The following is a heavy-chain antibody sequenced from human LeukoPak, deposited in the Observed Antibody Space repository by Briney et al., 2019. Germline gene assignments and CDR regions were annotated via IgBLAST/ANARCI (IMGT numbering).Heavy chain of an antibody. J-gene: IGHJ4*02. Sequence: SETLSLTCAVYGGSFSGYYWSWIRQPPGKGLEWIGEINHSGSTNYNPSLKSRVPISVDTPKNQFSLKLSSVTAADTAVYYCAREAVYYDSSGYWKPNTFDYWGQGTLVTVSS. CDR3: AREAVYYDSSGYWKPNTFDY. D-gene: IGHD3-22*01. CDR1: GGSFSGYY. V-gene: IGHV4-34*01. CDR2: INHSGST.